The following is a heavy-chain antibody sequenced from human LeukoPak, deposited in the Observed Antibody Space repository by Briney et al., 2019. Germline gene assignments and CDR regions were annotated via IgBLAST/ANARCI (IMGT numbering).Heavy chain of an antibody. Sequence: ASVTVSCKASGYTFTGYYMHWVRQAPGQGLEWMGWINPNSGGTNYAQKFQGRVTMTRDTSISTAYMELSRLRSDDTAVYYCASHYDSSGYLGYWGQGTLVTVSS. CDR2: INPNSGGT. CDR3: ASHYDSSGYLGY. J-gene: IGHJ4*02. V-gene: IGHV1-2*02. CDR1: GYTFTGYY. D-gene: IGHD3-22*01.